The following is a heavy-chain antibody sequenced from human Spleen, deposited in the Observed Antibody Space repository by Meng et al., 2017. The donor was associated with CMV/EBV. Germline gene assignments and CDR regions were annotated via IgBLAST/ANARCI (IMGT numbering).Heavy chain of an antibody. V-gene: IGHV3-48*03. D-gene: IGHD1-26*01. Sequence: GESLKISCAASGFTFGRFGMNWVRQAPGKGLEWVSYISTSDSTIYYTDSVKGRFTISRDNAKNSLYLQMNSLRAENTAVYYCARGRIVGATNWGQGTLVTVSS. CDR2: ISTSDSTI. J-gene: IGHJ4*02. CDR1: GFTFGRFG. CDR3: ARGRIVGATN.